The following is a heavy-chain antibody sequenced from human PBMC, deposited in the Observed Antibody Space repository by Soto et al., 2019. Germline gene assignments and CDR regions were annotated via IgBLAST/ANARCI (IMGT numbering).Heavy chain of an antibody. CDR1: GAPITSNY. CDR3: ARAGDFGYLDY. CDR2: IYHSGST. D-gene: IGHD3-3*01. V-gene: IGHV4-30-2*01. J-gene: IGHJ4*02. Sequence: PSETLSLTCSVSGAPITSNYWTWIRQPPGKGLEWIGYIYHSGSTYYNPSLKSRVTISVDRSKNQFSLKLSSVTAADTAVYYCARAGDFGYLDYWGQGTLVTVSS.